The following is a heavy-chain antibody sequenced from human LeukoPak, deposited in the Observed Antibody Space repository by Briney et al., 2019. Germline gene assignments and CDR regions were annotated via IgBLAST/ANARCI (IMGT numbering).Heavy chain of an antibody. J-gene: IGHJ4*02. CDR2: ISSGGDST. CDR3: AKVAPLGSSGYAFNY. D-gene: IGHD6-13*01. V-gene: IGHV3-23*01. Sequence: GGSLRLSRAASGFSFSTYAMNGVGPAPGKGLAGVSGISSGGDSTYFADSVKGRFTISRDNSKNTVSLHMNSLRAEDTAVYYCAKVAPLGSSGYAFNYWGQGTLVTVSS. CDR1: GFSFSTYA.